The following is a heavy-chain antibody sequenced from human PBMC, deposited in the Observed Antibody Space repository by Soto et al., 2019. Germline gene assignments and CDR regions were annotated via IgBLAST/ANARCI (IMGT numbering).Heavy chain of an antibody. J-gene: IGHJ4*02. V-gene: IGHV1-46*01. D-gene: IGHD4-17*01. Sequence: ASVKVSCKASGYTFTSYYMHWVRQAPGQGLEWMGIINPSGGSTSYAQKFQGRVTMTRDTSTSTAYMELSSLRSEDTAVYYCAAVTDYGDYVFGFDYRGQGTLVTVSS. CDR2: INPSGGST. CDR3: AAVTDYGDYVFGFDY. CDR1: GYTFTSYY.